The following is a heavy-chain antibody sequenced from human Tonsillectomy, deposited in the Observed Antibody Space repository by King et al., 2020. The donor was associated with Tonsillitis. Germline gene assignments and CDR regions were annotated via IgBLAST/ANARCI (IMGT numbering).Heavy chain of an antibody. Sequence: VQLVESGGGLVKPGGSLRLSCAVSGLTFANAWMAWVRQAPGKGLEWVGRIKSKADAGTTDYAAPVRGRFSSSRDDSQNILYLHMHNLKTDDTAVYFCTSGPRTLFDYWGQGNLVTVSS. J-gene: IGHJ4*02. V-gene: IGHV3-15*01. CDR3: TSGPRTLFDY. CDR1: GLTFANAW. D-gene: IGHD3/OR15-3a*01. CDR2: IKSKADAGTT.